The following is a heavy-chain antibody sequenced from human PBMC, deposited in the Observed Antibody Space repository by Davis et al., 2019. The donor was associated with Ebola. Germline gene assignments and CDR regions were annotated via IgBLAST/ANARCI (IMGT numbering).Heavy chain of an antibody. Sequence: GESLKISCAASGFTFSSYAMHWVRQAPGKGLEWVAVISYDGSNKYYADSVKGRFTISRDNSKNTLYLQMNSLRAEDTAVYYCARGDYGDYAWYFLHWGQGTLVTVSS. CDR1: GFTFSSYA. V-gene: IGHV3-30-3*01. CDR3: ARGDYGDYAWYFLH. J-gene: IGHJ1*01. D-gene: IGHD4-17*01. CDR2: ISYDGSNK.